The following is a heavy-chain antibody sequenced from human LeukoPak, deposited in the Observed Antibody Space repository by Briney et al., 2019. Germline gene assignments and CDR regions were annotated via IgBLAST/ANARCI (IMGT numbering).Heavy chain of an antibody. CDR2: IYYSGST. D-gene: IGHD3-10*01. CDR3: ARDSGSGSLFPTF. J-gene: IGHJ4*02. Sequence: PSETLSLTCTVSGGSISSYYWSWIRQPPGKGLEWIGYIYYSGSTNYNPSLKSRVTISVDTSKNQFSLNLTSVTAADTAVYYCARDSGSGSLFPTFWGQGTLVTVSS. CDR1: GGSISSYY. V-gene: IGHV4-59*01.